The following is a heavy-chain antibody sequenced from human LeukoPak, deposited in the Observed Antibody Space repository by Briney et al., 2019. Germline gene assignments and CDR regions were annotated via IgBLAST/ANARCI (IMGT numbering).Heavy chain of an antibody. J-gene: IGHJ4*02. CDR1: GYTFTGYY. Sequence: ASVKVSCKASGYTFTGYYMHWVRQAPGQGLEWMGWINPNSGGINYAQKFQGRVTMTRDTSISTAYMDLSSLRSDDTAVYYCARDGRSPKDYWGQGTLVTVSS. D-gene: IGHD1-26*01. CDR2: INPNSGGI. V-gene: IGHV1-2*02. CDR3: ARDGRSPKDY.